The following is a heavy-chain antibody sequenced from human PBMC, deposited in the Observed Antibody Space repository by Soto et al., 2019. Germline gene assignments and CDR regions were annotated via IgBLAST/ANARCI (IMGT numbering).Heavy chain of an antibody. CDR2: IIPILGIA. Sequence: SVKVSCKASGGTFSSYTISWVRQAPGQGLEWMGRIIPILGIANYAQKFQGRVTITADKSTSTAYMELSSLRSEDTAVYYCASGYCSSTSCPAPFDPWGQGTLVTVSS. CDR1: GGTFSSYT. J-gene: IGHJ5*02. V-gene: IGHV1-69*02. CDR3: ASGYCSSTSCPAPFDP. D-gene: IGHD2-2*01.